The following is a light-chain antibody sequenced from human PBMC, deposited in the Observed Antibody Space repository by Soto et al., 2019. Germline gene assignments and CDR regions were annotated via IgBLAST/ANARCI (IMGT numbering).Light chain of an antibody. Sequence: QSALTQPPSVSGAPGQRVTISCTGSSSNIGAGYDVHWYQQLPGTAPKLLIYGNSNRPSGVPDRFSGSKSGTSASLAITGLQAEDEADYYCQSYDSSLSVKRVFGTGTRSPS. CDR1: SSNIGAGYD. J-gene: IGLJ1*01. CDR2: GNS. CDR3: QSYDSSLSVKRV. V-gene: IGLV1-40*01.